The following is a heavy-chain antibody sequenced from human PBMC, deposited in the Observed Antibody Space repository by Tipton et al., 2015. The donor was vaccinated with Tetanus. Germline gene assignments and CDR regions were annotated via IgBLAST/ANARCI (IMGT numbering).Heavy chain of an antibody. CDR2: INPNSGGT. J-gene: IGHJ4*02. CDR3: ARDPPPYGSGSYYDY. D-gene: IGHD3-10*01. Sequence: QLVQSGAEVKKPGASVKVSCKASGYTFTGYYMHWVRQAPGQGLEWMGWINPNSGGTNYAQKFRGRVTMTRDTSISTAYMELSRLRSDDTAVYYCARDPPPYGSGSYYDYWGQGTLVTVSS. CDR1: GYTFTGYY. V-gene: IGHV1-2*02.